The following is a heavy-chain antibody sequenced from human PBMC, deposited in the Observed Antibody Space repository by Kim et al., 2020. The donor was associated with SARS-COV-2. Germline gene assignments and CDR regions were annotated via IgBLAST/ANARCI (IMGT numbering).Heavy chain of an antibody. CDR2: IGTAGDT. CDR3: ARVRSSSWYDGGGMDV. J-gene: IGHJ6*02. CDR1: GFTFSSYD. D-gene: IGHD6-13*01. Sequence: GGSLRLSCAASGFTFSSYDMHWVRQATGKGLEWVSAIGTAGDTYYPGSVKGRFTISRENAKNSLYLQMNSLRAGDTAVYYCARVRSSSWYDGGGMDVWGQGTTVTVSS. V-gene: IGHV3-13*01.